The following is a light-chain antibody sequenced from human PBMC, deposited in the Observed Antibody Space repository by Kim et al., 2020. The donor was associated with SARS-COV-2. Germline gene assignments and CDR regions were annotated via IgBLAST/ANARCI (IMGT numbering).Light chain of an antibody. CDR2: GSS. Sequence: SPGDSGTLSCSASQSVRTNLVCYQQSPGQPPMLLFHGSSTRATDLPARFRGSGSATVFTLTISSLQSEDFAVYYCQQYHTWPYTCGQGTKLEI. CDR1: QSVRTN. CDR3: QQYHTWPYT. V-gene: IGKV3-15*01. J-gene: IGKJ2*01.